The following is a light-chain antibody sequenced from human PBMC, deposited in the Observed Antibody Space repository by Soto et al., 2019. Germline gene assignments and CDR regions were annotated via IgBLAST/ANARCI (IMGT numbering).Light chain of an antibody. J-gene: IGLJ1*01. CDR1: SSDVGAYIY. V-gene: IGLV2-14*01. CDR2: EVS. CDR3: SSYTSGNTLYV. Sequence: QSVLTQPASVSGSPGQSITISCTGTSSDVGAYIYVSWYQQHPGKAPRLMIYEVSNRPSGVSNRFSGSKSGNTASLTISGLQAEDEADYYCSSYTSGNTLYVFGSGTKVTAL.